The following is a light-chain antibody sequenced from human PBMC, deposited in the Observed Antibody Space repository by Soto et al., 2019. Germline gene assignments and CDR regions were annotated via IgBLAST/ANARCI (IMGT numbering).Light chain of an antibody. V-gene: IGKV1-39*01. J-gene: IGKJ5*01. CDR1: QSISSY. Sequence: DIQMTQSPSSLSASVGDRVTITCRASQSISSYLNWYQQKPGKAPKLLIYAASSLQSGVPSRFSGSGSGTDFTLTISSLQPEDFAIYYCQQSYNSPPITFGQGTRLEIK. CDR2: AAS. CDR3: QQSYNSPPIT.